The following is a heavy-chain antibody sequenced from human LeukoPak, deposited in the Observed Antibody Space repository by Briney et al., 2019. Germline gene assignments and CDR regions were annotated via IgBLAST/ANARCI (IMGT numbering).Heavy chain of an antibody. Sequence: GGSLRLSCAASGFTFSSYSMNWVRQAPGKGLEWVSSISSSSSYIYYADSVKGRFTISRDNAKNSLYLQMNSLRAEDTAVYYCAREFSDFWSGYYYYMDVWGKGTTVTVSS. CDR1: GFTFSSYS. CDR3: AREFSDFWSGYYYYMDV. V-gene: IGHV3-21*01. J-gene: IGHJ6*03. CDR2: ISSSSSYI. D-gene: IGHD3-3*01.